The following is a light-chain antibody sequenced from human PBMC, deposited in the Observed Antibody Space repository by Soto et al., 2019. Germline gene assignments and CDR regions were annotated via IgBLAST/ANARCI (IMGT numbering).Light chain of an antibody. V-gene: IGLV2-14*01. CDR1: GRDIGAYDY. Sequence: SALTQPAPVSGSPGQSITTSCTGSGRDIGAYDYVSWYQQHPGKAPKLLIYGVNNRPSGVSYRFSASKSAFTASLTIPGLQAEDEAHYYCSSYTTSYFYVFGPGTKVTGL. CDR2: GVN. CDR3: SSYTTSYFYV. J-gene: IGLJ1*01.